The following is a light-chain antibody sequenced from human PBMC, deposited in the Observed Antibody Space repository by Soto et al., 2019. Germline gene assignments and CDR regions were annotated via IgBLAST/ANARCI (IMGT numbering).Light chain of an antibody. CDR3: SSYTSINTVL. V-gene: IGLV2-14*01. J-gene: IGLJ2*01. Sequence: QSVLTQPASVSGSPGQSITISCTGTSNDVGGFNYVSWYQHHPGKAPKLMIYEVSHRPSGVSNRFSGSRSGNTASLTISGLQAEDEADYHCSSYTSINTVLFGGGTKVTVL. CDR2: EVS. CDR1: SNDVGGFNY.